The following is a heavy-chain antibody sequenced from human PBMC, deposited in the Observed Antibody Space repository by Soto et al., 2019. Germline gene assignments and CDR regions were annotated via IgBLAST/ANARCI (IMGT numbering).Heavy chain of an antibody. V-gene: IGHV3-33*08. D-gene: IGHD3-10*01. CDR2: IWYDGSNK. CDR1: GFTFSSYG. J-gene: IGHJ6*02. CDR3: AGSGDYYYYGMDV. Sequence: GGSLRLSCAASGFTFSSYGMHWVRQAPGKGLEWVAVIWYDGSNKYYADSVKGRFTISRDNSKNTLYLQMNSLRAEDTAVYYCAGSGDYYYYGMDVWGQGTTVTVSS.